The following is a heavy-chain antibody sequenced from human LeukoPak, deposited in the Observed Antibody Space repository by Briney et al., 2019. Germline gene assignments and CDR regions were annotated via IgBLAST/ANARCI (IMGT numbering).Heavy chain of an antibody. CDR2: IYYSGST. Sequence: PSETLSLTCTVSGGSISSSSYYWGWIRQPPGKGLEWIGSIYYSGSTYYNPSLKSRVTISVDTSKNQFSLKLSSVTAADTAVYYCARVGDSSSWTRGAFDIWGQGTMVTVSS. V-gene: IGHV4-39*07. D-gene: IGHD6-13*01. CDR1: GGSISSSSYY. J-gene: IGHJ3*02. CDR3: ARVGDSSSWTRGAFDI.